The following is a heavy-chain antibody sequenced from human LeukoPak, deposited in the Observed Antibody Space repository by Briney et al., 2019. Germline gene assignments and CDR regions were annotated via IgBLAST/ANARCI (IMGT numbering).Heavy chain of an antibody. V-gene: IGHV4-34*01. CDR2: INHSGST. CDR3: ARYCSSTICFSWYYGMDV. Sequence: PSETLSLTCAVYDGPFSGYYWSCIRQPPGKGLEWIGDINHSGSTNYNPSLKSRVTISVDTSKNQFSLKLSSVTAADTAVYYCARYCSSTICFSWYYGMDVWGKGTTVTVSS. CDR1: DGPFSGYY. D-gene: IGHD2-2*01. J-gene: IGHJ6*04.